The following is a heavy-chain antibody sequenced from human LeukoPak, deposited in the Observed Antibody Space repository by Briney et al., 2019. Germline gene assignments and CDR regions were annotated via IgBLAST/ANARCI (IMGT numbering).Heavy chain of an antibody. CDR3: ARTYDRSTYGVHYFDP. V-gene: IGHV3-7*01. Sequence: GGSLRLSCAASGFTFSRYWMSWVRQAPGKGLEWVSSINKDGSEKFHADSATGRFTISRDNAKNSLFLQMNTLGAEDAAVHYCARTYDRSTYGVHYFDPWGQGTLVTVSS. D-gene: IGHD3-22*01. J-gene: IGHJ5*02. CDR1: GFTFSRYW. CDR2: INKDGSEK.